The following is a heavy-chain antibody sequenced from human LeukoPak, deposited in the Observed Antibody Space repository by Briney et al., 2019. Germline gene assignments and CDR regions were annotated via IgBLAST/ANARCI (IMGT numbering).Heavy chain of an antibody. CDR2: IRGSGGSS. Sequence: GTLRLSCAASGFTFSSFGMSWVRQAPGKGLEWVSDIRGSGGSSYYADSVKGRFTISRDNSKNTLYLQMNSLRAEDTAVYYCAKDTNWAGYYFDYWGQGTLVTVSS. CDR1: GFTFSSFG. D-gene: IGHD1-1*01. CDR3: AKDTNWAGYYFDY. V-gene: IGHV3-23*01. J-gene: IGHJ4*02.